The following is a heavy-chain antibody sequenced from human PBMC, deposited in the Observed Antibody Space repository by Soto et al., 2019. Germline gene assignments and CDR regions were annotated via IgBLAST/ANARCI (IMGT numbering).Heavy chain of an antibody. CDR1: GYTLTSYD. V-gene: IGHV1-8*01. Sequence: QVQLVQSGAEVKKPGASVKVSCKASGYTLTSYDINWVRQATGQGLEWMGWMNPNSGNTGYAQKFQGRVTMTRNTSISTAYMELSSLRSEDTAVYYCARGLFTRGVNWFDPWGQGTLVTVSS. D-gene: IGHD3-10*01. CDR3: ARGLFTRGVNWFDP. CDR2: MNPNSGNT. J-gene: IGHJ5*02.